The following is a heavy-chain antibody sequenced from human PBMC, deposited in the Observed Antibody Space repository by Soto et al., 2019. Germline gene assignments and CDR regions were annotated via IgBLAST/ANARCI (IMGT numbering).Heavy chain of an antibody. CDR1: GYTFTNYG. Sequence: QVQLVQSGAEVKKPGASVKVSCKASGYTFTNYGISWVRQAPGQGLEWMGWISAYNGNTNYAQKLQGRVTMTTDTSTSTAYMELRSLRSDDTAVYYCARDHPRGDFWSGYYTGRWFDPWGQGTLVTVSS. CDR3: ARDHPRGDFWSGYYTGRWFDP. D-gene: IGHD3-3*01. CDR2: ISAYNGNT. V-gene: IGHV1-18*01. J-gene: IGHJ5*02.